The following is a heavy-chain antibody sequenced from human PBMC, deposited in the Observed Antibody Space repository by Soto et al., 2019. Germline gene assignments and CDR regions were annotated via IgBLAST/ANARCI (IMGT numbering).Heavy chain of an antibody. CDR2: ISGSGGGT. CDR1: GFTFSSYA. D-gene: IGHD3-3*01. Sequence: EVQLLESGGGLVQPGGSLRLSCAASGFTFSSYAMSWVRQAPGKGLEWVSAISGSGGGTYYADSVKGRFTISRDNSKNTLYLQMNSLRAENTAVYYRAKGIVTIFGVVSPDAFDIWSQGTMVNVSS. V-gene: IGHV3-23*01. J-gene: IGHJ3*02. CDR3: AKGIVTIFGVVSPDAFDI.